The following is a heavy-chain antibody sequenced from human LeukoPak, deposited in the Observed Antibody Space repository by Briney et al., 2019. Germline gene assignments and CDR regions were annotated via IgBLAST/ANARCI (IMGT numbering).Heavy chain of an antibody. V-gene: IGHV3-15*07. CDR2: IKRKIDGETT. CDR3: TADLWSSSRWSSDF. CDR1: GFTFSGYW. J-gene: IGHJ4*02. Sequence: GGPLRLSWPASGFTFSGYWRNGVRQPPGKGRDGVARIKRKIDGETTDYVAPVKGRFTISRDDPENTLYPQMNNLKTEDTAVYYCTADLWSSSRWSSDFWGQGTLVTVSS. D-gene: IGHD6-13*01.